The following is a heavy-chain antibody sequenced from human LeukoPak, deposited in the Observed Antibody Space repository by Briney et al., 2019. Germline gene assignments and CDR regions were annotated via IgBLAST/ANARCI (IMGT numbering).Heavy chain of an antibody. J-gene: IGHJ3*02. Sequence: ASVKVSCKASGYTFTSYYMHWVRQAPGQGLEWVGIINPSGGSTSYAQKFQGRVTMTRDMSTSTVYMELSSLRSEDTAVYYCAIAYCGGDCYSGRGYNAFDIWGQGTMVTVSS. CDR1: GYTFTSYY. D-gene: IGHD2-21*02. CDR2: INPSGGST. CDR3: AIAYCGGDCYSGRGYNAFDI. V-gene: IGHV1-46*01.